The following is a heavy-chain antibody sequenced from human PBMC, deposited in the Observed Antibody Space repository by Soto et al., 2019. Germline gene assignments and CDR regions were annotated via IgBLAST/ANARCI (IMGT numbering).Heavy chain of an antibody. D-gene: IGHD3-22*01. Sequence: QVQLVQSGAEVKKPGSSVKVSCKASGGTFSTYTITWVRQAPGQGLEWMGRIIPIIGIINYAQKFQGRVTITAHTFTGTAYMELTRLRSDDTAVYYCAGDPDSHYNDSHASSYPWGQGTLVTVSS. CDR1: GGTFSTYT. CDR2: IIPIIGII. V-gene: IGHV1-69*08. J-gene: IGHJ5*02. CDR3: AGDPDSHYNDSHASSYP.